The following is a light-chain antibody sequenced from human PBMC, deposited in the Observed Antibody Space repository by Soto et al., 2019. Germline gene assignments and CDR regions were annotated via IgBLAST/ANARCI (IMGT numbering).Light chain of an antibody. J-gene: IGKJ1*01. CDR3: QHYNSYSEA. CDR2: AAS. CDR1: QAIRND. Sequence: AIQMTQSPSSLSASVGDRVSITCRASQAIRNDVSWYQQKPGKAPNLLIYAASTLHSGVPGRFSGSGSGTEFTLTISSLQPDDFATYYCQHYNSYSEAFGQGTKVDI. V-gene: IGKV1-6*01.